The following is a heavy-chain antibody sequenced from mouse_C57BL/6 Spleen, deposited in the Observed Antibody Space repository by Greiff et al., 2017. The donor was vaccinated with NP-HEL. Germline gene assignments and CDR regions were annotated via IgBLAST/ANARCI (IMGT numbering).Heavy chain of an antibody. Sequence: QVQLQQSGAELVRPGASVTLSCKASGYTFTDYEMHWVKQTPVHGLEWIGAIDPETGGTAYNQKFKGKAILTADKSSSTAYMELRSLTSEDSAVYYWTSYGLGTTVVYFDYWGQGTTLTVSS. CDR3: TSYGLGTTVVYFDY. J-gene: IGHJ2*01. CDR2: IDPETGGT. D-gene: IGHD1-1*01. CDR1: GYTFTDYE. V-gene: IGHV1-15*01.